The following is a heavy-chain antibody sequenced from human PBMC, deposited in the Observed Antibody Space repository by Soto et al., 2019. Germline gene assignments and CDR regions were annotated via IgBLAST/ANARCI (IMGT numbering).Heavy chain of an antibody. CDR3: ASSLILYGDYGAYFYGMDV. J-gene: IGHJ6*01. D-gene: IGHD4-17*01. CDR2: INAGNGNT. CDR1: GYTFTSYV. V-gene: IGHV1-3*05. Sequence: QVQLVQSGAEEKKPGASVKVSCKASGYTFTSYVMHWARQAPGQRLEWMGWINAGNGNTKYSQKFQGRVTITRDTSASTAYMELSSLRSEDPAVYYCASSLILYGDYGAYFYGMDVWGAGTTVTASS.